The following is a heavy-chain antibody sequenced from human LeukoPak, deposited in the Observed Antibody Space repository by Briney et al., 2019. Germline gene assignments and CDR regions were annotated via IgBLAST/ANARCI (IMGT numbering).Heavy chain of an antibody. J-gene: IGHJ5*02. V-gene: IGHV4-38-2*01. CDR3: ASTKDIVVEVGWFDP. CDR1: GYSLSSGYY. Sequence: SETLSLTCAVSGYSLSSGYYWGWIRQPPGKGLEWIGSIYHSGSTYYNPSLKSRVTISVDTSKNQFSLKLSSVTAADTAVYYCASTKDIVVEVGWFDPWGQGALVTVSS. CDR2: IYHSGST. D-gene: IGHD2-15*01.